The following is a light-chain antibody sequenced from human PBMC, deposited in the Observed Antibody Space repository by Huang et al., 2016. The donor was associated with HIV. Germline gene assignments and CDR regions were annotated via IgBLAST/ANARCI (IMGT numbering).Light chain of an antibody. Sequence: DIQMTQSPSSLSASVGDRVTIACRASQSIGTYLNWYQQKPGKAPRLLIHVASSLQSGVPSMFSGSGSWTDFTLTISSLQPEDFATYYCQQSYSALGLTFGGGTKVEIK. J-gene: IGKJ4*01. CDR2: VAS. CDR1: QSIGTY. CDR3: QQSYSALGLT. V-gene: IGKV1-39*01.